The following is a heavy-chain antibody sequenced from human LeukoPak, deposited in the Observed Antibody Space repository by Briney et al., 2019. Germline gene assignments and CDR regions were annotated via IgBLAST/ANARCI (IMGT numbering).Heavy chain of an antibody. CDR1: GGSISSSSYY. V-gene: IGHV4-39*01. D-gene: IGHD2-2*01. Sequence: PSETLSLTCTDSGGSISSSSYYWGSIRQPPAKGLGWNGSIYYSWSTYYNPSLKSRVTISVDTSKNQFSLKLSSVTAADTAVYYCARQLGYCSSTSCYADKVDYWGQGTLVTVSS. CDR2: IYYSWST. J-gene: IGHJ4*02. CDR3: ARQLGYCSSTSCYADKVDY.